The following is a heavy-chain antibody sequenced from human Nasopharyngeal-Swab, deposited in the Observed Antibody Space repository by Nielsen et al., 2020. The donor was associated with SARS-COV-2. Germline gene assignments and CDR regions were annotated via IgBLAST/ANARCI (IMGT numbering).Heavy chain of an antibody. CDR3: ARGPGAGY. V-gene: IGHV3-53*01. CDR2: IYSGGST. J-gene: IGHJ4*02. Sequence: VRQAPGKGLEWVSVIYSGGSTYYADSVKGRFTISRDNSKNTLYLQMNSLRAEDTAVYYCARGPGAGYWGQGTLVTVSS.